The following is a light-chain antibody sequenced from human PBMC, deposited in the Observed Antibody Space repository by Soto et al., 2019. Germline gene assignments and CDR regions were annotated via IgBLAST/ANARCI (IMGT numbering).Light chain of an antibody. CDR2: DVS. CDR1: SSDVGGYNY. Sequence: QSALTQPASVSGSPGQSITISCTGTSSDVGGYNYVSWYQQHPGKAPKLMIYDVSNRPSGVSNRFSGSKSGNTASLTISGLQAEDEADYYCSSYTSSSTQVFGGGTQLIVL. J-gene: IGLJ2*01. CDR3: SSYTSSSTQV. V-gene: IGLV2-14*01.